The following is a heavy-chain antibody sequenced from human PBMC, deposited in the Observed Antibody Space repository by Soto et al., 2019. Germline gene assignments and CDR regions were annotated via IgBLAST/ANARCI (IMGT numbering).Heavy chain of an antibody. J-gene: IGHJ6*02. CDR3: ARGGADHYQYGMDV. Sequence: VQLLESGGGLVQPGGSLRLSCAASGFTLTTYAMTWVRQPPGKGLEWVSSMNGAGTSTSYADSVKGRFATSRDNSKNTLYLEMNSLRAEDTAVYYCARGGADHYQYGMDVWGQGTTAIVSS. CDR1: GFTLTTYA. CDR2: MNGAGTST. D-gene: IGHD3-10*01. V-gene: IGHV3-23*01.